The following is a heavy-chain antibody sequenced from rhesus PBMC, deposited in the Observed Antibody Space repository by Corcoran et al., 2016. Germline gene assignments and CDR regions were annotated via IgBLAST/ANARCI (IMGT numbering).Heavy chain of an antibody. CDR1: GGSISSGYD. CDR3: ARDRIAAAGGFDY. D-gene: IGHD6-25*01. J-gene: IGHJ4*01. CDR2: IYGSSGST. Sequence: QVQLQESGPGVVKPSETLSLTCAVSGGSISSGYDWSWIRQLPGKGLEWIGYIYGSSGSTNYNPSLKNRVTISKGASKNQFSLKLSSVTAADPAVYYCARDRIAAAGGFDYWGQGVLVTVSS. V-gene: IGHV4-76*01.